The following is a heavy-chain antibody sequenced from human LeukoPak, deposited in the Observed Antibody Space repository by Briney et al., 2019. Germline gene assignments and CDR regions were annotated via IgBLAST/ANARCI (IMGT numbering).Heavy chain of an antibody. CDR1: GGSISSYY. CDR2: IYYSGST. Sequence: SETLSLTCTVSGGSISSYYWSWIRQPPGKGLEWIGYIYYSGSTNYNPSLKRRVTISGATSKNQFYLKLSSVTAADTAVYYCARAPVGTTGYFDYWGQGTLVTVSS. J-gene: IGHJ4*02. D-gene: IGHD1-14*01. CDR3: ARAPVGTTGYFDY. V-gene: IGHV4-59*01.